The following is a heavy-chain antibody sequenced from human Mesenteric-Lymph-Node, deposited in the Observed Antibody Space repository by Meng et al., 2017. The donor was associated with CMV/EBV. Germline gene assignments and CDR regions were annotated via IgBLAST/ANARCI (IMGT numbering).Heavy chain of an antibody. D-gene: IGHD3-22*01. CDR1: GYTLTGYY. CDR3: ARPSSSYYDSSGYYY. J-gene: IGHJ4*02. CDR2: INPNSGGT. V-gene: IGHV1-2*02. Sequence: ASVKVSCKASGYTLTGYYMHWVRQAPGQGLEWMGWINPNSGGTNYAQKFQGRVTMTRDTSISTAYMELSRLRSDDTAVYYCARPSSSYYDSSGYYYWGQGTLVTVSS.